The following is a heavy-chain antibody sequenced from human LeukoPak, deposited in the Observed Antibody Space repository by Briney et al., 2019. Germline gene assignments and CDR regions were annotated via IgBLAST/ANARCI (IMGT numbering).Heavy chain of an antibody. V-gene: IGHV1-46*01. Sequence: ASVKVSCKASGYTFRRYYMHWVRQAPGQGLERMGIINPTGGSTSYAQKFQGRVMMTSDMSTSTVYMELSSLRSDDTAVYFCAREGRAIGDPKDYFYYYYMDVWGKGTTVSVSS. CDR2: INPTGGST. CDR3: AREGRAIGDPKDYFYYYYMDV. CDR1: GYTFRRYY. J-gene: IGHJ6*03. D-gene: IGHD2-21*01.